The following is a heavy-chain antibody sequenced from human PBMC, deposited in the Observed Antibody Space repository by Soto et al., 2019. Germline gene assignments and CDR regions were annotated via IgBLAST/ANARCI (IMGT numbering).Heavy chain of an antibody. V-gene: IGHV1-69*01. CDR1: GDTFKNCV. CDR3: AAERGFGTLSVA. J-gene: IGHJ5*02. Sequence: QVQVVQSGVEVRRPGSSVKVSCKASGDTFKNCVISWVRQAPGQGLEWMGGIIPLFGTTNFAQRSQGRLTITTDGSTTTAYMELSRLGSEDTATYYCAAERGFGTLSVAWGQGTMVIVSS. CDR2: IIPLFGTT. D-gene: IGHD1-1*01.